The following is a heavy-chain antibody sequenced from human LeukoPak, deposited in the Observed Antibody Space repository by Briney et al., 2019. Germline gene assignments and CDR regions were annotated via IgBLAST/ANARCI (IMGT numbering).Heavy chain of an antibody. Sequence: GGSLTLSCAASGFTFSSYSMSWVRHAPGKGLEWVSAIIGSGGSTHYADSVKRRFNISRDNSKNPLYLQMHSLRADDTAVYYCAKDLTDGSGSYFEGDAFDIWGQGTMVTVSS. CDR1: GFTFSSYS. CDR2: IIGSGGST. D-gene: IGHD3-10*01. J-gene: IGHJ3*02. V-gene: IGHV3-23*01. CDR3: AKDLTDGSGSYFEGDAFDI.